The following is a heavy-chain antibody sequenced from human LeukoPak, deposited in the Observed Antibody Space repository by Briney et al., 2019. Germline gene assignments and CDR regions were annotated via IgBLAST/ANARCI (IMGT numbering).Heavy chain of an antibody. Sequence: GGSLRLSCAASGFTVSSNYMSWVRQAPGKGLEWVSAISGSGGSTYYADSVKGRFTISRDNSKNTLYLQMNSLRAEDTAVYYCAKDHRGGYSYGNYYFDYWGQGTLVTVSS. D-gene: IGHD5-18*01. J-gene: IGHJ4*02. V-gene: IGHV3-23*01. CDR2: ISGSGGST. CDR3: AKDHRGGYSYGNYYFDY. CDR1: GFTVSSNY.